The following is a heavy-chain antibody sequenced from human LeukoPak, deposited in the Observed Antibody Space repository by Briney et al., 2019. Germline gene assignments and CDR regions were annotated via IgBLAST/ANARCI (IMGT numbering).Heavy chain of an antibody. CDR3: ARDGWHGDRIHFDY. V-gene: IGHV1-2*02. Sequence: ASVTVSCKASGYTFTGYYMHWVRQAPGQGLEWMGWINPNSGGTNYAQKFQGRVTMTRDTSISTAYMELSRLRSDDTAVYYCARDGWHGDRIHFDYWGQGTLVTVSS. CDR1: GYTFTGYY. D-gene: IGHD6-19*01. J-gene: IGHJ4*02. CDR2: INPNSGGT.